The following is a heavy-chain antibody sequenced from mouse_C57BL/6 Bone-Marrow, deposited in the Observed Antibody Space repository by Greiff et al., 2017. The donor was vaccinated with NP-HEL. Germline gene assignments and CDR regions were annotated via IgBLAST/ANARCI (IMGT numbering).Heavy chain of an antibody. CDR3: ARTYDYDVGDYYAMDY. V-gene: IGHV5-17*01. CDR2: ISSGSSTI. Sequence: DVKLVESGGGLVKPGGSLKLSCAASGFTFSDYGMHWVRQAPEKGLEWVAYISSGSSTIYYADTVKGRFTISRDNAKNTLFLQMTSLRSEDTAMYYCARTYDYDVGDYYAMDYWGQGTSVTVSS. CDR1: GFTFSDYG. D-gene: IGHD2-4*01. J-gene: IGHJ4*01.